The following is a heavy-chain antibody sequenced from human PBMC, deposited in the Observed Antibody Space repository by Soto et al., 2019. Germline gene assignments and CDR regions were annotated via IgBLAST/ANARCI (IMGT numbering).Heavy chain of an antibody. J-gene: IGHJ4*02. D-gene: IGHD1-26*01. CDR3: ARVRRWEPLLY. CDR1: GYTFSNYG. V-gene: IGHV1-18*01. Sequence: QVQLVQSGPEVKKPGASVKVSCKGSGYTFSNYGVTWVRQAPGQGLERLGWVSAYNRNTDYAQKFEDRATMTIDTSTNTAYLELRGLTPDDTAVYYCARVRRWEPLLYWGQGTL. CDR2: VSAYNRNT.